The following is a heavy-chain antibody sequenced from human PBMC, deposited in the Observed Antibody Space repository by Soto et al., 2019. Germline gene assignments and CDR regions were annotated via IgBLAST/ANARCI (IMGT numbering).Heavy chain of an antibody. CDR3: AKERGYSSSWYAYYGMDV. V-gene: IGHV3-23*01. J-gene: IGHJ6*02. CDR2: LSGSGGST. CDR1: GFTFSSYA. D-gene: IGHD6-13*01. Sequence: EVQLLESGGGLVQPGGSLRLSCAASGFTFSSYAMSWVRQAPGKGLEWVSALSGSGGSTYYADSVKGRFTISRDNSKNPLYLQMNSLRAEDTAVYYCAKERGYSSSWYAYYGMDVWGQGTTVTVSS.